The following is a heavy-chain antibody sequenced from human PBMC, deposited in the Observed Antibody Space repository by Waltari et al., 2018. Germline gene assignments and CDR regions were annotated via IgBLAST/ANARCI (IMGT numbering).Heavy chain of an antibody. CDR1: GFSLNNHKLS. Sequence: QVTLKESGPVVVKPTETLTLTPPLPGFSLNNHKLSVSWIRQPPGKALSWLAHIFSNDEKWYTSSLKTRLTISKDSSKSQVVLSLTNMDPADTATYYCARMSDNFYDSNGSYDYWGQGTPVAVSS. CDR3: ARMSDNFYDSNGSYDY. CDR2: IFSNDEK. D-gene: IGHD3-22*01. J-gene: IGHJ4*02. V-gene: IGHV2-26*01.